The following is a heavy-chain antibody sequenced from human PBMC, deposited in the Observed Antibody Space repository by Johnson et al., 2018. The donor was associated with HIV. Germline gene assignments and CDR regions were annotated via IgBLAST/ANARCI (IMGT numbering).Heavy chain of an antibody. D-gene: IGHD6-19*01. J-gene: IGHJ3*02. CDR3: AKGKSSGRGAFDI. V-gene: IGHV3-30*02. Sequence: QVQLVESGGGVVQPGGSLRLSCAASGFTFGIYGMHWVRQAPGKGLEWVAFIRYEGSNKYYADSVKGRFTISRDNSKNTLYLQINSLRAEDTAVFYCAKGKSSGRGAFDIWGQGTKVIVSS. CDR2: IRYEGSNK. CDR1: GFTFGIYG.